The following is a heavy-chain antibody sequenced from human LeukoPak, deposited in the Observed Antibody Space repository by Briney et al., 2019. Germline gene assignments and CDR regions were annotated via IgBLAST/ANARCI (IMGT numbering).Heavy chain of an antibody. V-gene: IGHV1-69*05. J-gene: IGHJ4*02. D-gene: IGHD6-19*01. CDR1: GGTFSSYA. Sequence: SVKVSCKASGGTFSSYAISWVRQAPGQGLEWIGRIIPIFCTANYAQKFQGRVTITTDESTSTAYMELSSLRSEDTAVYYCARDSHSPYSSGWWGQGTLVTVSS. CDR2: IIPIFCTA. CDR3: ARDSHSPYSSGW.